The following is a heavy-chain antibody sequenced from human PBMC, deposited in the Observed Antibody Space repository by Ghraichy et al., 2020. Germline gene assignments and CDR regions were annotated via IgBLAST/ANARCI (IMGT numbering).Heavy chain of an antibody. CDR1: GFTFSSYS. J-gene: IGHJ4*02. CDR2: ISSSSSYT. V-gene: IGHV3-21*01. CDR3: ARGSSGGGDPDLDY. D-gene: IGHD2-21*02. Sequence: GGSLRLSCAASGFTFSSYSMNWVRQAPGKGLEWVSSISSSSSYTYYADSVKGRFTISRENAKNSLYLQMNSLRAEDTAVYYCARGSSGGGDPDLDYWGQGTLVTVSS.